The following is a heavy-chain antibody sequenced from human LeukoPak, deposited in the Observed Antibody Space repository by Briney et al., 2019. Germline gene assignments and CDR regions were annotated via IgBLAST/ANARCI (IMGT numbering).Heavy chain of an antibody. J-gene: IGHJ5*02. CDR2: IYHTGST. Sequence: SETLSLTCTVSGGSISSYYWSWIRQPPGKGLEWIGYIYHTGSTSYNPSLKGRVTISVDTSKNQFSLKLSSVTAADTAVYYCARDRRYSSSWYLEGFHNWFDPWGQGTLVTVSS. CDR3: ARDRRYSSSWYLEGFHNWFDP. V-gene: IGHV4-59*01. D-gene: IGHD6-13*01. CDR1: GGSISSYY.